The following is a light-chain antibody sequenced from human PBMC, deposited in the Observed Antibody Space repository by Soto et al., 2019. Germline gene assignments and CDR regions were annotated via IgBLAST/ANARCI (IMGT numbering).Light chain of an antibody. Sequence: QSALTQPASVSGSLGQSITISCTGTNSDIGVYNYVSWYQQHPGKAPRLIIYEVFNRPSRISHRFSGSKSGNTASLTISGLLTEDEADYYCSSYTTSTTVPFGGGTKLTVL. V-gene: IGLV2-14*01. CDR1: NSDIGVYNY. J-gene: IGLJ2*01. CDR3: SSYTTSTTVP. CDR2: EVF.